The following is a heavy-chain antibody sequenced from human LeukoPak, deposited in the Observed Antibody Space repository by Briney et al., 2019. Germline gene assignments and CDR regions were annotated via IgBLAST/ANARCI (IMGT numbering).Heavy chain of an antibody. D-gene: IGHD1-26*01. CDR2: ISSSSSTI. Sequence: GGSLRLSCAASGFTFSSYSMNWVRQAPGKGLEWVSYISSSSSTIYYADSVKDRFTISRDNAKNSLYLQMNSLRAEDTAVYYCARDRGSYIPDAFDIWGQGTMVTVSS. J-gene: IGHJ3*02. V-gene: IGHV3-48*01. CDR1: GFTFSSYS. CDR3: ARDRGSYIPDAFDI.